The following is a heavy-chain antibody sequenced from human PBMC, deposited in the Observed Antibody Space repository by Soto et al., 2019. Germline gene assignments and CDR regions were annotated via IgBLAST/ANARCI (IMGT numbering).Heavy chain of an antibody. V-gene: IGHV3-23*01. CDR2: ISGSGGST. CDR3: AKDLSYQLLAKTFDY. Sequence: GGSLRLSCAASGFTFSSYAMSWVRQSPGKGLEWVSAISGSGGSTYYADSVKGRFTISRDNSKNTLYLQMNSLRAEDTAVYYCAKDLSYQLLAKTFDYWGQGTLVTASS. D-gene: IGHD2-2*01. CDR1: GFTFSSYA. J-gene: IGHJ4*02.